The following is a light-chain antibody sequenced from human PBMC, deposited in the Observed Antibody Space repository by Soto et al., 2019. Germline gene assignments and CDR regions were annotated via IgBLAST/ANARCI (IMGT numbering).Light chain of an antibody. V-gene: IGKV3-11*01. CDR3: QQRSNWPPT. CDR2: DAS. Sequence: EIVLTQSPDTLSLSPGERATLSCRASQSVSSYFAWYQQKPGQAPRLLIYDASNRATGIPARFSGSGSGTDFTLTISSLEPEDFAVYYCQQRSNWPPTFGGGTKVEIK. J-gene: IGKJ4*01. CDR1: QSVSSY.